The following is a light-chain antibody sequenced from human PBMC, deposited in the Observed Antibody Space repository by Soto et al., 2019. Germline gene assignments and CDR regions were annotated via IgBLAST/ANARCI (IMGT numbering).Light chain of an antibody. Sequence: MTQSPSSVSSSVGDIFTITCRASQGIGSTLAWYQHKPGQTPRLLIYDTSTRATGVPARFSGSRSGTEFTLTINSLQSEDFAVYYCQRYNNWPLTFGGGTKVDIK. J-gene: IGKJ4*01. V-gene: IGKV3-15*01. CDR2: DTS. CDR1: QGIGST. CDR3: QRYNNWPLT.